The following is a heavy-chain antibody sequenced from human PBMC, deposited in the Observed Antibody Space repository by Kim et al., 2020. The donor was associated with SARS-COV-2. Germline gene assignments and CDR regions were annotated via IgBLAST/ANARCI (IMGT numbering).Heavy chain of an antibody. Sequence: SETLSLTCAVYGGSFSGYYWSWIRQPPGKGLEWIGEINHSGSTNYNPSLKSRVTISVDTSKNQFSLKLSSVTAAGTAVYYCARRVVVVVAATRAWFDPWGQGTLVTVSS. CDR3: ARRVVVVVAATRAWFDP. V-gene: IGHV4-34*01. J-gene: IGHJ5*02. CDR2: INHSGST. CDR1: GGSFSGYY. D-gene: IGHD2-15*01.